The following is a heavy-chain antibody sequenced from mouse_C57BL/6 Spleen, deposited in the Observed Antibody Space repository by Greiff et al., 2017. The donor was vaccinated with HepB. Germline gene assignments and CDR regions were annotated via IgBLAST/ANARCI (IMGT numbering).Heavy chain of an antibody. CDR3: ARGDDFDY. CDR1: GYTFTDYY. D-gene: IGHD2-4*01. Sequence: EVQRVESGPVLVKPGASVKMSCKASGYTFTDYYMNWVKQSHGKSLEWIGVINPYNGGTSYNQKFKGKATLTVDKSSSTAYMELNSLTSEDSAVYYCARGDDFDYWGQGTTLTVSS. V-gene: IGHV1-19*01. CDR2: INPYNGGT. J-gene: IGHJ2*01.